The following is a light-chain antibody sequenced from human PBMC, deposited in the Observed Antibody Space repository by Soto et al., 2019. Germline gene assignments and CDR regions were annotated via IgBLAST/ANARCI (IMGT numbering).Light chain of an antibody. J-gene: IGLJ2*01. CDR1: TGHSTYG. Sequence: QSVLTQSPSASASLGASVKLTCTLSTGHSTYGIAWHQQQPEKGPRFLMKLNSDGSHSKGDGIPDRFSGSSSGAERYLSISSLQSEDEADYYCQTWGTVVFGGGTKVTVL. V-gene: IGLV4-69*01. CDR3: QTWGTVV. CDR2: LNSDGSH.